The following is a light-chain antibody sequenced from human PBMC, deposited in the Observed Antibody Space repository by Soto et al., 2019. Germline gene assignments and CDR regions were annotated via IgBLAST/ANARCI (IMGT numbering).Light chain of an antibody. CDR2: NAS. CDR1: QRVTTY. V-gene: IGKV3-11*01. Sequence: EIVLTQSPATLSLSPGERATLSCRASQRVTTYLAWYQQKPGQAPRLLVYTASTGATNASTRATGIPARFSGSGSGTDFSLTISSLEPEDFAGYYCQQRSNWVTFGGGTKVEIK. CDR3: QQRSNWVT. J-gene: IGKJ4*01.